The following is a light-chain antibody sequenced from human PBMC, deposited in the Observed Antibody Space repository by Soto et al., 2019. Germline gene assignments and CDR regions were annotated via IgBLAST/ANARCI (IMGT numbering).Light chain of an antibody. Sequence: QSALTQPPSASGSPGQSVAISCTETSSDVGCYNYVSGYQQHPGKAPKLMIYDVTQRLSGVPDRFSGSKSGNTASLTVSGLKADDEAEYYCSSYAGSNNLLFGGGTKVTVL. CDR2: DVT. J-gene: IGLJ2*01. CDR3: SSYAGSNNLL. V-gene: IGLV2-8*01. CDR1: SSDVGCYNY.